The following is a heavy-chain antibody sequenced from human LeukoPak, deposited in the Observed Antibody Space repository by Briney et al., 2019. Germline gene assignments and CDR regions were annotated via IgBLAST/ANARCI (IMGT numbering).Heavy chain of an antibody. CDR2: MKQDGSEI. V-gene: IGHV3-7*03. D-gene: IGHD5-24*01. Sequence: GGSLRLSCAASGFTISNYWMSWVRQAPGKGLEWVANMKQDGSEIYYADSVKGRFTIARDNAKDSLYLQMSNLRAEDTAVYYCAKREGYSIFDYWGQGTLVTVSS. CDR3: AKREGYSIFDY. J-gene: IGHJ4*02. CDR1: GFTISNYW.